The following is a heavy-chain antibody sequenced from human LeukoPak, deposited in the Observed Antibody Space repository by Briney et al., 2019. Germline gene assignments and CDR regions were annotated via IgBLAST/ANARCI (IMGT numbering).Heavy chain of an antibody. CDR3: ARDISPTYSSGYYPAFDI. Sequence: GGSLRLSCAASGFTVSSNYMSWVRQAPGKGLEWVSVIYSGGSTYYADSVKGRFTISRDNSKNTLYLQMNSLRAEDTAVYYCARDISPTYSSGYYPAFDIWGQGTMVTVSS. CDR1: GFTVSSNY. V-gene: IGHV3-53*01. CDR2: IYSGGST. J-gene: IGHJ3*02. D-gene: IGHD3-22*01.